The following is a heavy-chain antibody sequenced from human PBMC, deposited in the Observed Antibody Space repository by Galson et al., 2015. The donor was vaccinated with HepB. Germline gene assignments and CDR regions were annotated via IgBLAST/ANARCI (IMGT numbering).Heavy chain of an antibody. J-gene: IGHJ4*02. D-gene: IGHD1-26*01. CDR1: GFTFSSYA. Sequence: SLRLSCAASGFTFSSYAMHWVRQAPGKGLEWVAVIWYDGSNKYYADSVKGRFTISRDNSKNTLYLQMNSLRAEDTAVYYCAVGRGGSYGYLDYWGQGTLVTVSS. CDR2: IWYDGSNK. CDR3: AVGRGGSYGYLDY. V-gene: IGHV3-33*08.